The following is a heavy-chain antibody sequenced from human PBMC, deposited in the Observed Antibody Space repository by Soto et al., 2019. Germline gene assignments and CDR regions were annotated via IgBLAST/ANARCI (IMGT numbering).Heavy chain of an antibody. D-gene: IGHD1-20*01. J-gene: IGHJ6*02. CDR1: GYTFTGYH. Sequence: ASVKVSCKASGYTFTGYHMHWVRQAPGQGLEWMGWINPNSGGTNYAQKFQGRVTMTRDTSISTAYMELSRLRSDDTAVYYCAREMITGTTGPYYYYGMDVWGQGTTVTVSS. CDR3: AREMITGTTGPYYYYGMDV. CDR2: INPNSGGT. V-gene: IGHV1-2*02.